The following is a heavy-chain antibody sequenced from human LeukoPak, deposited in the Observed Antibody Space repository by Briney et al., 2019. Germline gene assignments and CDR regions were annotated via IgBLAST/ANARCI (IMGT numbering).Heavy chain of an antibody. CDR3: AKDGKNYFDY. CDR2: ISWNGGRT. V-gene: IGHV3-43D*03. J-gene: IGHJ4*02. CDR1: GFTFDDYS. Sequence: GSLRLSCAASGFTFDDYSMHWVRQAPGKGLEWVSVISWNGGRTYYADSVKGRFTISRDNSKNSLYLQMNSLRAEDTALYYCAKDGKNYFDYWGQGSLVTVSS.